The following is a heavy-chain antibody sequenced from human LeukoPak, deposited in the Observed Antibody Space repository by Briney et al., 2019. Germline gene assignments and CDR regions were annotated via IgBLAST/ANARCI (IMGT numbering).Heavy chain of an antibody. CDR1: GYSFTSYW. J-gene: IGHJ5*02. CDR3: ACREFTTTWSYP. Sequence: PGESLKISCKASGYSFTSYWIGWVRQMPGKGMEWMGVIYPGDSRTRYNPSFQGQVTISVDKSISTAYLQWVSLRASDTAMYYCACREFTTTWSYPWGQGTLVTVSS. V-gene: IGHV5-51*03. CDR2: IYPGDSRT. D-gene: IGHD3-10*01.